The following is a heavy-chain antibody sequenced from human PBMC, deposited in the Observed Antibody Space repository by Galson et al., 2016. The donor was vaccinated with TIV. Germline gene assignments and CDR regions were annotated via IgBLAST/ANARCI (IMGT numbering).Heavy chain of an antibody. V-gene: IGHV5-51*01. Sequence: QSGAEVKKPGESLKISCKGSGYSFTTYWIGWVRQMPGKGLEWMGIIYPGDSDTRYSPSFRGQVTISADKSISTAYLQWSSLKASDTAMYYCARQDYYGSGGFEPTDYSFYYGMGVWGQGTTVIVSS. CDR3: ARQDYYGSGGFEPTDYSFYYGMGV. CDR2: IYPGDSDT. D-gene: IGHD3-10*01. CDR1: GYSFTTYW. J-gene: IGHJ6*02.